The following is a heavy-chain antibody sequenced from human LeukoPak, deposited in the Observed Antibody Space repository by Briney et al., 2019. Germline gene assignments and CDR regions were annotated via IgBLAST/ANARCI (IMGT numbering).Heavy chain of an antibody. Sequence: ASVKVSCKASGYTFTGYYMHWVRQPPGQGLEWMGWINPNSGGTNYAQKFQGRVTMTRDTSISTAYMELSRLRSDDTAVYYCARSYGSGSSYFDYWGQGTLVTVSS. J-gene: IGHJ4*02. CDR2: INPNSGGT. CDR3: ARSYGSGSSYFDY. V-gene: IGHV1-2*02. CDR1: GYTFTGYY. D-gene: IGHD3-10*01.